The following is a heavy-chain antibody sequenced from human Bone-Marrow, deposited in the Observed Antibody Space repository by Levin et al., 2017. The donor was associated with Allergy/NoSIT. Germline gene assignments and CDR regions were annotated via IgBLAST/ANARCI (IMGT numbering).Heavy chain of an antibody. V-gene: IGHV3-15*01. CDR1: GFTFSNAW. Sequence: PGGSLRLSCAASGFTFSNAWMSWVRQAPGKGLEWVGRIKSKTDGGTTDYAAPVKGRFTISRDDSKNTLYLQMNSLKTEDTAVYYCTTIGEYSSSWYDYYGMDVWGQGTTVTVSS. CDR2: IKSKTDGGTT. CDR3: TTIGEYSSSWYDYYGMDV. J-gene: IGHJ6*02. D-gene: IGHD6-13*01.